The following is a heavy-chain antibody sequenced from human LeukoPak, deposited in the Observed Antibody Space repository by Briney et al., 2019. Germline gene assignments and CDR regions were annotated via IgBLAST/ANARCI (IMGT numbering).Heavy chain of an antibody. D-gene: IGHD5-18*01. CDR1: GFTFSSYA. V-gene: IGHV3-23*01. Sequence: PGGSLRLSCAASGFTFSSYAMSWVRQAPGKGLEWVSAISGSGGSTYYADSVKGRFTISRDNSKNTLYLQMNSLRAEDTAVYYCASRLVYTAMDPSDAFDIWGQGTMVTVSS. CDR3: ASRLVYTAMDPSDAFDI. J-gene: IGHJ3*02. CDR2: ISGSGGST.